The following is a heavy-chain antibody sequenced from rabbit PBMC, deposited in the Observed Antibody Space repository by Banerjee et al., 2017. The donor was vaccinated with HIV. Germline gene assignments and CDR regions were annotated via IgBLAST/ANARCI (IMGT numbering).Heavy chain of an antibody. CDR3: ARDMSAWREYYFNL. CDR1: GFSFSSSYW. V-gene: IGHV1S40*01. Sequence: QSLVESGGGLVKPGASLTLTCTASGFSFSSSYWGCWVRQAPGKGLEWIACIYVGSGGSDYYADWAKGRFTISKTSSTMVTLQMTSLTAADTATYFCARDMSAWREYYFNLWGQGTLVTVS. CDR2: IYVGSGGSD. J-gene: IGHJ4*01. D-gene: IGHD3-1*01.